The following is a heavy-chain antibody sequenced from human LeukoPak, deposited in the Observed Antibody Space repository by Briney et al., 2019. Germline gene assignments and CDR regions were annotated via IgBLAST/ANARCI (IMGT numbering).Heavy chain of an antibody. J-gene: IGHJ4*02. Sequence: GGSLRLSCAASGLTFSSYAMSWGRQPPGKGLEWVSAISGSGGSTYSADTVKGRFPISGANSKTPRYLQWSSRRAEATAVVCCAKLVSYYDSSGPRRDYWGQGTLVTVSS. CDR2: ISGSGGST. D-gene: IGHD3-22*01. CDR1: GLTFSSYA. CDR3: AKLVSYYDSSGPRRDY. V-gene: IGHV3-23*01.